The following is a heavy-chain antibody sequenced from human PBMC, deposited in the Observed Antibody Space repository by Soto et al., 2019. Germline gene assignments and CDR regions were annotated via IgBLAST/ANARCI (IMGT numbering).Heavy chain of an antibody. V-gene: IGHV1-69*01. CDR1: ADTFNSYS. J-gene: IGHJ5*02. D-gene: IGHD4-17*01. Sequence: QVQLVQSGAEVKKPGSSVKVSCKASADTFNSYSLSWLRQAPGQRLEWMGGIAPVFGTADYAQSFEDRLTITADDSTSTVYMELSSLRSDVTAVYYCARSLEGTTVTNWFDPWGQEALVTVSS. CDR2: IAPVFGTA. CDR3: ARSLEGTTVTNWFDP.